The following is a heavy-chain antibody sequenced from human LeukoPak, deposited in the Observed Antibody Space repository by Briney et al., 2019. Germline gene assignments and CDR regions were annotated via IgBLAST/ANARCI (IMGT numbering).Heavy chain of an antibody. CDR1: GYSFTSYW. V-gene: IGHV5-10-1*01. CDR2: IDPSDSYT. Sequence: GESLKISCKGSGYSFTSYWISWVRQMPGKGLEWVGRIDPSDSYTNYSPSFQGHVTISADKSISTAYLQWSSLKASDTAMYYCARHRGLLWAWFDPWGQGTLVTVSS. J-gene: IGHJ5*02. D-gene: IGHD2-21*01. CDR3: ARHRGLLWAWFDP.